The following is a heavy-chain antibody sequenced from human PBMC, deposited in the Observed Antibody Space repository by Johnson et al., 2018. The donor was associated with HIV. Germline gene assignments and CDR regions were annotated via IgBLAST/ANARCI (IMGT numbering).Heavy chain of an antibody. J-gene: IGHJ3*02. Sequence: VQVVESGGGVVRPGGSLRLSCAASGFTFSNNYMSWVRQAPGKGLEWVSVISGSGGSTYYADSVKGRFTISRDNSKNTLNLQMNSLRAEDTAVYYCAKGYGDYEGNAFDIWGQGTMVTVSS. CDR3: AKGYGDYEGNAFDI. D-gene: IGHD4-17*01. CDR1: GFTFSNNY. CDR2: ISGSGGST. V-gene: IGHV3-23*04.